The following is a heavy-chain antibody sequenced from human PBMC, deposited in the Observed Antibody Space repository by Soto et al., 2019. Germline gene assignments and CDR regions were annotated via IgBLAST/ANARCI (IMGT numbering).Heavy chain of an antibody. Sequence: PGASLKISCKGSGYSFTSYWISWVRQMPGKGLEWMGRIDPSDSYTNYSPSFQGHVTISADKSISTAYLQWSSLKASDTAMYYCAGTLAAAAYYYGMDVWGQGTTVTVSS. CDR3: AGTLAAAAYYYGMDV. J-gene: IGHJ6*02. D-gene: IGHD6-13*01. V-gene: IGHV5-10-1*01. CDR2: IDPSDSYT. CDR1: GYSFTSYW.